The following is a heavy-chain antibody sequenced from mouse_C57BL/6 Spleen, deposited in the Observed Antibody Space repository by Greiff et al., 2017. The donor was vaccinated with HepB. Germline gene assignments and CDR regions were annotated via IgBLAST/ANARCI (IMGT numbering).Heavy chain of an antibody. Sequence: EVQLVESGGDLVKPGGSLKLSCAASGFTFSSYGMSWVRQTPDKRLEWVATISSGGSYTYYPDSVKGRFTISRDNAKNTLYLQMSSLKSEDTAMYYCARQSGTWDAMDYWGQGTSVTVSS. CDR1: GFTFSSYG. J-gene: IGHJ4*01. D-gene: IGHD4-1*01. CDR3: ARQSGTWDAMDY. CDR2: ISSGGSYT. V-gene: IGHV5-6*01.